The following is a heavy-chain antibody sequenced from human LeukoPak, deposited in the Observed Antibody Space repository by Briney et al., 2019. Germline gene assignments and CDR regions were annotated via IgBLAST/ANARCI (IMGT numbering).Heavy chain of an antibody. CDR1: GFTFSSYW. Sequence: PGGSLRLSCAASGFTFSSYWMHWVRHAPGKGLVWVSRINSDGSSTIYADSVKGRFTISRDNAKNTLYLQMNSLRAEDTAVYYCARVPDYDFWSGYNDYWGQGTLVTVSS. V-gene: IGHV3-74*01. CDR2: INSDGSST. D-gene: IGHD3-3*01. J-gene: IGHJ4*02. CDR3: ARVPDYDFWSGYNDY.